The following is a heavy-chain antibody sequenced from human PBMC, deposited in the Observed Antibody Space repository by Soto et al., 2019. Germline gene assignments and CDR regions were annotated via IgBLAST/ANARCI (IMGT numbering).Heavy chain of an antibody. CDR3: ARGAAYSSGGAFDY. V-gene: IGHV4-4*02. CDR2: IYHSGST. D-gene: IGHD6-19*01. J-gene: IGHJ4*02. Sequence: QVQLQESGPGLVKPSGTLSLTCAVSGGSISSSNWWSWVRQPPGKGLEWIGEIYHSGSTNYNPSLNVRVTKAVAKSKNQFCLKLSSVTGADTAVNYCARGAAYSSGGAFDYWGQGSLVTVSS. CDR1: GGSISSSNW.